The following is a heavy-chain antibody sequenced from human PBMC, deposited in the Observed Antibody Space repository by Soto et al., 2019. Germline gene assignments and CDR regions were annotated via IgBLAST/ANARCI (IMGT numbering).Heavy chain of an antibody. CDR1: GDTFSSYT. CDR3: AKGAPRMDV. J-gene: IGHJ6*02. CDR2: IIPVLGTP. V-gene: IGHV1-69*08. Sequence: QVQLVQSGAEVKKPGSSVKVSCKGSGDTFSSYTINWLRQAPGHGPEWMGRIIPVLGTPNYAQNFQGRVTSTADKSTTRVYRELSSLRSEDTAVYYCAKGAPRMDVWGQGTRVIVSS.